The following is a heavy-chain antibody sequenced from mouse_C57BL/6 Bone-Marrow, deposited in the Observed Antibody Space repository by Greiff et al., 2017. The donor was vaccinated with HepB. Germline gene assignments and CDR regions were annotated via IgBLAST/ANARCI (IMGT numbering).Heavy chain of an antibody. Sequence: QVHVKQPGAELVKPGASVKMSCKASGYTFTSYWITWVKQRPGQGLEWIGDIYPGSGSTNYNEKFKSKATLTVDTSSSTAYMQLSSLTSEDSAVYYCAPYGGGWYFDVWGTGTTVTVSS. D-gene: IGHD1-2*01. CDR2: IYPGSGST. CDR3: APYGGGWYFDV. V-gene: IGHV1-55*01. CDR1: GYTFTSYW. J-gene: IGHJ1*03.